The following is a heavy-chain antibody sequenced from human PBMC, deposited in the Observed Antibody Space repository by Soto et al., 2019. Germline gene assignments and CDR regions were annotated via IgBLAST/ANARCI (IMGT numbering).Heavy chain of an antibody. V-gene: IGHV4-39*01. Sequence: SETLSLTCTVSGGSFSSRSYYWGWIRQSPGKGLECIGNIYYDGNTYYNPSLKSRVTISLATSKNQISLRLTCVTDADAAVYYFVRWSIEPPVFISPFDFGGKGTGVPVSP. CDR2: IYYDGNT. J-gene: IGHJ4*02. CDR3: VRWSIEPPVFISPFDF. CDR1: GGSFSSRSYY. D-gene: IGHD3-3*01.